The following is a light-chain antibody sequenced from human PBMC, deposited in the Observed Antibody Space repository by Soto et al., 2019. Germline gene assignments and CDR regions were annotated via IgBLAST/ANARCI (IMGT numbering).Light chain of an antibody. Sequence: DIQMTQSPSTLSASVGDRVTITCRASQRISSWLAWYQQKPGKAPKLLIYDASGLESGVPSRFSGSGSGTEFTLTISSLQPDDFATYYCQQYNSHLWTFGQGTKVDIK. J-gene: IGKJ1*01. CDR3: QQYNSHLWT. CDR2: DAS. CDR1: QRISSW. V-gene: IGKV1-5*01.